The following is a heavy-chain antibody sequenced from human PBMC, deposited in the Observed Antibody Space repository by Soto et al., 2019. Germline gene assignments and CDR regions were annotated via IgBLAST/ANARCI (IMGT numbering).Heavy chain of an antibody. D-gene: IGHD6-19*01. Sequence: PGGSLRLSCAASGFTFSSYSMNWVRQAPGKGLEWVSSISSSRSYINYADSVKGRFTISRDNAKNSLYLQMNSLRAEDTAVYYCARDLRLLQWLHYFDYWGPGTLVNVSS. V-gene: IGHV3-21*01. CDR1: GFTFSSYS. CDR3: ARDLRLLQWLHYFDY. CDR2: ISSSRSYI. J-gene: IGHJ4*02.